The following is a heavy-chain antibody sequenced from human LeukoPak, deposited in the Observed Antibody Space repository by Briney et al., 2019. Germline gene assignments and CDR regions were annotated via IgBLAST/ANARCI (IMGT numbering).Heavy chain of an antibody. Sequence: KPSETLSLTCTVSGGSISSSSYYWGWIRQPPGKGLEWIGSIYYSGSTYYNPSLKSRVTISVDTSKNQFSLKLSSVTAADTAVYYCARDVVLLWFGESRTIWNWFDPWGQGTLVTVSS. CDR3: ARDVVLLWFGESRTIWNWFDP. V-gene: IGHV4-39*07. CDR2: IYYSGST. D-gene: IGHD3-10*01. J-gene: IGHJ5*02. CDR1: GGSISSSSYY.